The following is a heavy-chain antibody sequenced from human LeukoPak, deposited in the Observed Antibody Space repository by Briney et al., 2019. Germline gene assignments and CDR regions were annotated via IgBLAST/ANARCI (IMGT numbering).Heavy chain of an antibody. Sequence: GSSVKVSCKASGGTFSSYAISWVRQAPGQEREWMGRIIPILGIANYAQKFQGRVTITADKSTSTAYMELSSLRSEDTAVYYCARVPDHGWFDPWGQGTLVTVSS. V-gene: IGHV1-69*04. CDR1: GGTFSSYA. CDR2: IIPILGIA. J-gene: IGHJ5*02. D-gene: IGHD1-14*01. CDR3: ARVPDHGWFDP.